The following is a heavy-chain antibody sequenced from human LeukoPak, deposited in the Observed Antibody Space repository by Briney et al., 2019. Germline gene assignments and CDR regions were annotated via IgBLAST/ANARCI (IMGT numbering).Heavy chain of an antibody. CDR3: AKDPRGYCSSTSCPMDV. CDR2: IRYDGSNK. D-gene: IGHD2-2*01. V-gene: IGHV3-30*02. Sequence: PGGSLRLSCAASGFTFSSYGMHWVRQAPGKGLEWVAFIRYDGSNKYYADSVKGRSTISRDNSKNTLYLQMNSLRAEDTAVYYCAKDPRGYCSSTSCPMDVWGKGTTVTISS. CDR1: GFTFSSYG. J-gene: IGHJ6*03.